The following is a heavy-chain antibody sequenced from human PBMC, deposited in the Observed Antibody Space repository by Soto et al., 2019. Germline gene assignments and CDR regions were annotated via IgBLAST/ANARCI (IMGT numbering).Heavy chain of an antibody. J-gene: IGHJ4*02. D-gene: IGHD3-16*02. CDR2: IKWDASEK. Sequence: PGGSLRLSCAASGFTFGSYWMSWVRQAPGKGPEWLATIKWDASEKKYVDSVKGRFTTSRDNAKNALYLQMDSLRAEDTAVYYCARSLSKSVGYYFDYWGQGILVTVSS. CDR3: ARSLSKSVGYYFDY. CDR1: GFTFGSYW. V-gene: IGHV3-7*01.